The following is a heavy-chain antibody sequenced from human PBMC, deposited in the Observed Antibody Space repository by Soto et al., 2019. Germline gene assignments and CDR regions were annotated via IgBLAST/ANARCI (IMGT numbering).Heavy chain of an antibody. Sequence: SVKVSCKASGGTFSSYAISWVRQAPGQGLEWMGGIIPIFGTANYAQKFQGRVTITADESTSTAYMELSSLRSEDTAVYYCARGGIRIVVVTAIPDGMDVWGEGTTVTVSS. CDR1: GGTFSSYA. CDR3: ARGGIRIVVVTAIPDGMDV. CDR2: IIPIFGTA. D-gene: IGHD2-21*02. J-gene: IGHJ6*04. V-gene: IGHV1-69*13.